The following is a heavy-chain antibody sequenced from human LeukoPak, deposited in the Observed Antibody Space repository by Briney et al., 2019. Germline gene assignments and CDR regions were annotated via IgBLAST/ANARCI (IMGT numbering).Heavy chain of an antibody. CDR1: GFTFSSYG. CDR2: ISYDGSNK. V-gene: IGHV3-30*03. CDR3: ARGYYDILTGALGAFDV. Sequence: GRSLRLSCAASGFTFSSYGMHWVRQAPGKGLEWVAVISYDGSNKYYADSVKGRFTISRDNSKNTLYLQMNSLRADDTAVYYCARGYYDILTGALGAFDVWGQGTMVTVSS. J-gene: IGHJ3*01. D-gene: IGHD3-9*01.